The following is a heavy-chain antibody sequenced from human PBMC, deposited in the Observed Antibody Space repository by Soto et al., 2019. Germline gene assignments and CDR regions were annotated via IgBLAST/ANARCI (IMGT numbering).Heavy chain of an antibody. CDR2: ISYDGGSK. V-gene: IGHV3-30-3*01. D-gene: IGHD2-15*01. CDR1: AFTFSSYA. Sequence: QVHLVESGGGVVQPGRSLRLSCAASAFTFSSYAMHWVRQAPGKGLEWVAVISYDGGSKFYADSVKGRFTISRDNSKNPLYLQMNSLRADDTAVYYCARVDCIGGSCYGVGYFDYWGQGTLVTVSS. CDR3: ARVDCIGGSCYGVGYFDY. J-gene: IGHJ4*02.